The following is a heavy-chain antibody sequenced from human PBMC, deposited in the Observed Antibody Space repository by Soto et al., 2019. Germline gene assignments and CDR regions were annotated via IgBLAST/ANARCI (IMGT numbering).Heavy chain of an antibody. CDR3: VKDTYIMVGATHFDF. J-gene: IGHJ4*02. V-gene: IGHV3-9*01. D-gene: IGHD1-26*01. CDR1: GFTFDDYA. Sequence: EVQLVESGGGLVQPGRSLRLSCAASGFTFDDYAMHWVRQAPGKGLEWVSGISWNSDRIGYADSVKGRFTISRDNAKNSLHLQMNSLTTEDTALYYCVKDTYIMVGATHFDFWGQGTLVTVSS. CDR2: ISWNSDRI.